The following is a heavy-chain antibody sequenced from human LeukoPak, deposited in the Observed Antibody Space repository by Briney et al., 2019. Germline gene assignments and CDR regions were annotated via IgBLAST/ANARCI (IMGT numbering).Heavy chain of an antibody. CDR2: LSGSDGST. V-gene: IGHV3-23*01. CDR1: GFTFSSYA. J-gene: IGHJ4*02. CDR3: AKDRAPRTYYYDTSGYYYDY. Sequence: GGSLRLSCAASGFTFSSYAMTWVRQAPGKGLEWVSALSGSDGSTYYADSVKGRFTISRDNSKNTLYLQMNSLRAEDTAVYYCAKDRAPRTYYYDTSGYYYDYWGQGTLVTVSS. D-gene: IGHD3-22*01.